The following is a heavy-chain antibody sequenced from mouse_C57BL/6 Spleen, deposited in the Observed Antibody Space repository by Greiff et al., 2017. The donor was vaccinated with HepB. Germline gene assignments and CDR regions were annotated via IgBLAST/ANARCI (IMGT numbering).Heavy chain of an antibody. CDR2: IYPGDGDT. Sequence: QVQLKESGPELVKPGASVKISCKASGYAFSSSWMNWVKQRPGKGLEWIGRIYPGDGDTNYNGKFKGKATLTADKSSSTAYMQLSSLTSEDSAVYFCAREGYDGDYWGQGTTLTVSS. V-gene: IGHV1-82*01. CDR1: GYAFSSSW. J-gene: IGHJ2*01. CDR3: AREGYDGDY. D-gene: IGHD2-2*01.